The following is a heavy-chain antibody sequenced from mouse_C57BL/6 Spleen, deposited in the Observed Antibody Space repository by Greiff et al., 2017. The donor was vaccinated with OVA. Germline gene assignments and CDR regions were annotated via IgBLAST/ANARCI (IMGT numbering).Heavy chain of an antibody. V-gene: IGHV1-53*01. J-gene: IGHJ4*01. D-gene: IGHD2-5*01. CDR3: ARSVAYYSNYGGPYAMDY. CDR2: INPSNGGT. CDR1: GYTFTSYW. Sequence: QVQLQQPGTELVKPGASVKLSCKASGYTFTSYWMHWVKQRPGQGLEWIGNINPSNGGTNYNEKFKSKATLTVDKSSSTTYMQLSSLTSEDSAVYYCARSVAYYSNYGGPYAMDYWGQGTSVTVSS.